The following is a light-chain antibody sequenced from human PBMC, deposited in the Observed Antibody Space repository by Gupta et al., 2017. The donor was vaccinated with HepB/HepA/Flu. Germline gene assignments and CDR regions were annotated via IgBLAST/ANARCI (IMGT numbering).Light chain of an antibody. Sequence: EIVLTQSPGTLSLSPGERATLNCRTSQSVSSNYLAWYQQTPGQAPRLLIYGASSRATGIPDRFSGSGSGTDFTLTISRLEPEDFAVYYCQQYGSSRPITFGPGTKVELK. V-gene: IGKV3-20*01. CDR2: GAS. J-gene: IGKJ3*01. CDR3: QQYGSSRPIT. CDR1: QSVSSNY.